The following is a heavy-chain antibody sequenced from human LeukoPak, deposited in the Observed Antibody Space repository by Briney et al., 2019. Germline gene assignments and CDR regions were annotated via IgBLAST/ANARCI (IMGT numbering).Heavy chain of an antibody. V-gene: IGHV3-23*01. CDR1: GFTFSSYA. J-gene: IGHJ5*02. CDR2: ISGSGGST. D-gene: IGHD2-15*01. CDR3: AKDPGRYCSGGSCGYNWFDP. Sequence: PGGSLRLSCAASGFTFSSYAMSWVRQAPGKGLEWVSAISGSGGSTYYADSVKGRFTIPRDNSKNTLYLQMNSLRAEDTAVYYCAKDPGRYCSGGSCGYNWFDPWGQGTLVTVSS.